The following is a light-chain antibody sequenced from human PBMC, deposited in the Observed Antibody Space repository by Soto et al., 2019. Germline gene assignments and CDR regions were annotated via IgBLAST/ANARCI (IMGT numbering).Light chain of an antibody. Sequence: DIQMTQSPSTLYAYAGDRVTITCRGSPSISVWLAWYQQKAGKAPNLLIYKASRLESGVPSRFSGSGSETECTLTISGLQPGDSATYYCQQYKSYSPTFVQGTKV. CDR1: PSISVW. CDR2: KAS. CDR3: QQYKSYSPT. V-gene: IGKV1-5*03. J-gene: IGKJ1*01.